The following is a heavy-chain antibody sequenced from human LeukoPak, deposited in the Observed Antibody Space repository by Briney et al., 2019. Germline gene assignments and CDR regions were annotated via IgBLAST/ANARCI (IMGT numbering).Heavy chain of an antibody. CDR3: ARGQYYDTNGNQYCFDD. Sequence: GRFTISRDDSKSIASLQMNSLKTEDTAVYYCARGQYYDTNGNQYCFDDWGQGTLVTVSS. V-gene: IGHV3-49*02. D-gene: IGHD2-8*01. J-gene: IGHJ4*02.